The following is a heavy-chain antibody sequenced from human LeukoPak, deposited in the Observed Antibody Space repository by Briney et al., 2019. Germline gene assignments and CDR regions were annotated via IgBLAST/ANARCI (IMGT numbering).Heavy chain of an antibody. V-gene: IGHV4-34*01. CDR3: ARGRGYCSSTSCYARYFDL. D-gene: IGHD2-2*01. J-gene: IGHJ2*01. CDR2: INHSGST. CDR1: GGSFSGYY. Sequence: SETLSLTCAVYGGSFSGYYWSWICQPPGKGLEWIGEINHSGSTNYNPSLKSRVTISVDTSKNQFSLKLSSVTAADTAVYYCARGRGYCSSTSCYARYFDLWGRGTLVTVSS.